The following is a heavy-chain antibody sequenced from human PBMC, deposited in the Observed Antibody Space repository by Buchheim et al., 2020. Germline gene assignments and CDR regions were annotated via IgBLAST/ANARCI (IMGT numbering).Heavy chain of an antibody. V-gene: IGHV3-48*01. CDR3: AGWNDILTGYPMYNWFDP. D-gene: IGHD3-9*01. CDR1: GFTFSSYS. J-gene: IGHJ5*02. CDR2: ISSSSSTI. Sequence: EVQLVESGGGLVQPGGSLRLSCAASGFTFSSYSMNWVRQAPGKGLEWVSYISSSSSTIYYADSVKGRFTISRDNAKNSLYLQMNSLRAADTAVYYCAGWNDILTGYPMYNWFDPWGQGTL.